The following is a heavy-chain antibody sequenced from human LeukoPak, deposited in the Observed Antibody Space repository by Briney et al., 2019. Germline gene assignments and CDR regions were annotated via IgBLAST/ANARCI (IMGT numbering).Heavy chain of an antibody. V-gene: IGHV3-72*01. CDR1: GFIFSDHY. Sequence: GGSLRLSCAASGFIFSDHYMDWVRQAPGKGLEWVGRAKNKVNSYTTLYAASVKGRFTISRDDSKNSLYLQMNSLRTEDTAVYYCARSRDGFTLFDYWGQGTLVTVST. CDR3: ARSRDGFTLFDY. D-gene: IGHD5-24*01. CDR2: AKNKVNSYTT. J-gene: IGHJ4*02.